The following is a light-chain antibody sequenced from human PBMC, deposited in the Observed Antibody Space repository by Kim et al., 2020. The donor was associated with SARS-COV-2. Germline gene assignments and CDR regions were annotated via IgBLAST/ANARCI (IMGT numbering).Light chain of an antibody. J-gene: IGLJ2*01. V-gene: IGLV3-1*01. Sequence: SYELTQPPSVSVSPGQTATITCSGDKLGDRYVCWYQQRPGQSPMLVIYQDSKRPSGIPDRFSGSNSGNTATLTISGTQAADEADYYCQAWDSSTAVFGEG. CDR1: KLGDRY. CDR3: QAWDSSTAV. CDR2: QDS.